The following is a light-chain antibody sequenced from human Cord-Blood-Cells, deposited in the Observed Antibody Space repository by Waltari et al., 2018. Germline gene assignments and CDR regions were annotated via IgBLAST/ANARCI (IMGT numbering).Light chain of an antibody. CDR3: QQSYSTPPT. CDR2: AAS. CDR1: QSISSY. V-gene: IGKV1-39*01. Sequence: DIQMTQSPSSLSASVGDRVTITCRASQSISSYLNWYQQKPGKAPKLPIYAASSLQSGVPSRFRGSGSGTDFTLTISSLQPEDFATYYCQQSYSTPPTFGQGTKVEIK. J-gene: IGKJ1*01.